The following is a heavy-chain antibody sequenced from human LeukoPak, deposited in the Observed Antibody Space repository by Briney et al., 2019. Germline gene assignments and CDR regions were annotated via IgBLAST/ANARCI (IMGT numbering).Heavy chain of an antibody. J-gene: IGHJ4*02. V-gene: IGHV3-30*19. Sequence: GGSLRLSCAASGFAFSSFGMHWVRQAPGKGLEWVAVISYDGSNKYYADSVKGRFTISRDNSKNTLYLQMNSLRTEDTAVYYCARGSPPDYWGQGTLVTVSS. CDR1: GFAFSSFG. CDR2: ISYDGSNK. CDR3: ARGSPPDY.